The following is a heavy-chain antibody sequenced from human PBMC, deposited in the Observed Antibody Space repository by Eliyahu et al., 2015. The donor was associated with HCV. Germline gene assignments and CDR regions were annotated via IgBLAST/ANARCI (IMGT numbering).Heavy chain of an antibody. CDR3: ARRKGGSALRDY. D-gene: IGHD6-19*01. CDR1: GGSISSSSYY. J-gene: IGHJ4*02. V-gene: IGHV4-39*01. CDR2: VYSTGST. Sequence: QLRLQESGPGLVRPSETLSLTCPVXGGSISSSSYYWGWXRQXPGKGLEWIGNVYSTGSTNYNPSLKSRVTISLDTSKNQFSLKLTSLTAADTAVYYCARRKGGSALRDYWGQGTLVTVSS.